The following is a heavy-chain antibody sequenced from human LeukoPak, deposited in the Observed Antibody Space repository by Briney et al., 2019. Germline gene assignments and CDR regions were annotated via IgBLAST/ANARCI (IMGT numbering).Heavy chain of an antibody. Sequence: GGSLRLSCAASGFTFSSFWMTWVRQAPGKGLEWVANIKQDGSEKYYVDSVRGRFTISRDNATNSLYLQMNSLRAEDTAVYYCARTYYYDSSGSEGFDYWGQGTLVTVSS. V-gene: IGHV3-7*03. J-gene: IGHJ4*02. CDR1: GFTFSSFW. D-gene: IGHD3-22*01. CDR2: IKQDGSEK. CDR3: ARTYYYDSSGSEGFDY.